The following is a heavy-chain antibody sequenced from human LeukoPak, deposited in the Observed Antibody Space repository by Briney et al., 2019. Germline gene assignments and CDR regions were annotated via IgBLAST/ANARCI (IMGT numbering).Heavy chain of an antibody. D-gene: IGHD4-11*01. CDR3: ARVGATVTENYYYYMDV. CDR1: GGSISSYY. V-gene: IGHV4-4*07. J-gene: IGHJ6*03. Sequence: SETLSLTCTVSGGSISSYYWSWIRQPAGKGLEWIGRIYTSGSTNYNPSLKSRVTMSVDTSKNQFSLKLSSVTAADTAVYYCARVGATVTENYYYYMDVWGKGTTVTVSS. CDR2: IYTSGST.